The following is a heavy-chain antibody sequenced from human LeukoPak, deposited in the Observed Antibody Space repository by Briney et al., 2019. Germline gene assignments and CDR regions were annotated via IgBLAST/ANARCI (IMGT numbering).Heavy chain of an antibody. V-gene: IGHV1-69*13. CDR2: IIPIFGTA. CDR1: GYTFTGYY. CDR3: AGDAFDI. Sequence: SVKVSCKASGYTFTGYYMHWVRQAPGQGLEWMGGIIPIFGTANYAQKFQGRVTITADESTSTAYMELSSLRSEDTAVYYCAGDAFDIWGQGTMVTVSS. J-gene: IGHJ3*02.